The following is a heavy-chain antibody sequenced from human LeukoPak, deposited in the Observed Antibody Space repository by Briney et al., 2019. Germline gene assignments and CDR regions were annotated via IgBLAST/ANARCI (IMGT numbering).Heavy chain of an antibody. J-gene: IGHJ4*02. Sequence: GGSLRLSCAASGFTFSGYDMNWVRQAPGKGLEWVSSISGSSSYIYYADSMKGRFTISRDNAKNSLYLQMNSLRAEDTAVYYCARVSGGDYYFDYWGQGTLVTVSS. CDR2: ISGSSSYI. CDR1: GFTFSGYD. V-gene: IGHV3-21*01. CDR3: ARVSGGDYYFDY. D-gene: IGHD4-17*01.